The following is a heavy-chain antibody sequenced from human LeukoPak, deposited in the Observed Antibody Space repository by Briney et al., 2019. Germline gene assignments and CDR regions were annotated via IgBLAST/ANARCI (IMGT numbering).Heavy chain of an antibody. CDR3: ARSPSSGYHYFDY. CDR2: IYYSGST. V-gene: IGHV4-59*01. D-gene: IGHD3-22*01. Sequence: PSETLSLTCAVYGGSFIGYYWSWIRQPPGKGLEWIGYIYYSGSTNYNPSLKSRVTISVDTSKNQFSLKLSSVTAADTAVYYCARSPSSGYHYFDYWGQGTLVTVSS. J-gene: IGHJ4*02. CDR1: GGSFIGYY.